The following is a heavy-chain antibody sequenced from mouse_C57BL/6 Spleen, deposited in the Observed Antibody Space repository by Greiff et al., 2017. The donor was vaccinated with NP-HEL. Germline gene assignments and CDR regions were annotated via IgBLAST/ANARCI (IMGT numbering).Heavy chain of an antibody. CDR3: ARFYYYGMDY. CDR1: GYTFTDYY. CDR2: INPNNGGT. V-gene: IGHV1-26*01. Sequence: VQLQQSGPELVKPGASVKISCKASGYTFTDYYMNWVKQSHGKSLEWIGDINPNNGGTSYNQKFKGKATLTVDKSSSTAYMELRSLTSEDSAVYYCARFYYYGMDYWGQGTSVTVSS. J-gene: IGHJ4*01.